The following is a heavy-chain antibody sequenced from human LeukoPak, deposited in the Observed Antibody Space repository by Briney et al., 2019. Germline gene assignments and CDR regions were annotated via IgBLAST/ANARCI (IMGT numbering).Heavy chain of an antibody. CDR3: ARGWELYGSSLDS. CDR2: TYYRSKWYN. V-gene: IGHV6-1*01. CDR1: GDSVSSNSAG. D-gene: IGHD6-13*01. Sequence: SQTLSLTCAISGDSVSSNSAGWNWIRQSPSRGLEWLGRTYYRSKWYNDYAISVRSRITIKPDTSTNPFSLQLNSVTPDDTAVYYCARGWELYGSSLDSWGQGTLVTASS. J-gene: IGHJ4*02.